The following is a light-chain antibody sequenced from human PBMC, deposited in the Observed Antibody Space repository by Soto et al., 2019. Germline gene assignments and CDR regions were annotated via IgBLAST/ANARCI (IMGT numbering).Light chain of an antibody. V-gene: IGKV1-5*01. CDR2: DAY. CDR3: QQYDSYSWT. J-gene: IGKJ1*01. Sequence: IRMTQSPSSLSASVGDRVTITCRASQTISSWLAWYQQLPGKAPKLLIYDAYTLETGVPSRFSGSGSGTDFTLTISSLQADDFATYYCQQYDSYSWTFGQGTKV. CDR1: QTISSW.